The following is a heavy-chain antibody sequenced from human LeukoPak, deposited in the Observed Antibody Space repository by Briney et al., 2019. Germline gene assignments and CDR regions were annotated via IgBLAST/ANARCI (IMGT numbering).Heavy chain of an antibody. CDR1: GFTFSSYA. V-gene: IGHV3-30-3*01. J-gene: IGHJ5*02. CDR3: ARSPNYGGNPS. D-gene: IGHD4-23*01. CDR2: ISYDGSNK. Sequence: TGGSLRLSCAASGFTFSSYAMHWVRQAPGKGLEWVAVISYDGSNKYYADSVKGRFTISRDNSKNTLYLQMNSLRAEDTAVYYCARSPNYGGNPSWGQGTLVTVSS.